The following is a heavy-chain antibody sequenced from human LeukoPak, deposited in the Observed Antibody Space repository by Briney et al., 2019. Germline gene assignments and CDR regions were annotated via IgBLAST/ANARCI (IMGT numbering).Heavy chain of an antibody. V-gene: IGHV4-38-2*02. J-gene: IGHJ6*03. CDR3: ARALGYYYYYYMDV. CDR1: GYSISSGYY. CDR2: IYHRGST. Sequence: SETLSLTCTVSGYSISSGYYWGWIRQPPGKGLEWIGSIYHRGSTYYNPSLKSRVIMSVDTSKNQFSLKLSSVTAADTAVYYCARALGYYYYYYMDVWGKGTTVTVSS.